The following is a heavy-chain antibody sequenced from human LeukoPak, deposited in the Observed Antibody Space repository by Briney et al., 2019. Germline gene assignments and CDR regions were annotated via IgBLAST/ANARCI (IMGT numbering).Heavy chain of an antibody. CDR1: GVSISSYY. CDR3: ARARWNVGFDP. Sequence: PSETLSLTCTVSGVSISSYYWSWIRQPPGKGLEWIGYIYYSGSTNYNPSLKSRVTISVDTSKNQFSLKLSSVTAADTAVYYCARARWNVGFDPWGQGTLVTVSS. V-gene: IGHV4-59*01. J-gene: IGHJ5*02. CDR2: IYYSGST. D-gene: IGHD1-1*01.